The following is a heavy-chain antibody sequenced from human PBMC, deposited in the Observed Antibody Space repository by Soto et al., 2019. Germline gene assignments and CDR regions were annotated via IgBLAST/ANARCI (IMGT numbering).Heavy chain of an antibody. CDR3: ARGVTTSNFDY. Sequence: ASVNVSCKASGGTFSSYAISWVRQAPGQGLEWMGRIIPILGTANYAQKFQGRVTITADKSTSTAYMELSSLRSEDTAVYYCARGVTTSNFDYWGQGTLVTVSS. J-gene: IGHJ4*02. CDR1: GGTFSSYA. V-gene: IGHV1-69*04. CDR2: IIPILGTA. D-gene: IGHD4-17*01.